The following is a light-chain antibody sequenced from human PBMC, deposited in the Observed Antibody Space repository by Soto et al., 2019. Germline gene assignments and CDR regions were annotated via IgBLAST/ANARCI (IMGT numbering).Light chain of an antibody. J-gene: IGLJ1*01. CDR2: DVN. V-gene: IGLV2-11*01. Sequence: QSAPTQPRSVSGSPGQSVAISGTGTSRNFVGDNYVAWYQQHPGKAPRLVIFDVNKRPSGVPDRFSGSNSGNTASLNIPGLQAGNEASYVCWSYICHYIYVFGTVTNLTVL. CDR1: SRNFVGDNY. CDR3: WSYICHYIYV.